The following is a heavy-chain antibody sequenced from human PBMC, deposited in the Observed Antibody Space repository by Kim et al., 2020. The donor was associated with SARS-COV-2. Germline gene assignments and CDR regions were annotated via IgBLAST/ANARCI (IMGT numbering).Heavy chain of an antibody. D-gene: IGHD1-1*01. CDR1: GFPLSEHY. CDR2: IRNKALGYTT. V-gene: IGHV3-72*01. Sequence: GGSLSLSCAASGFPLSEHYVDWVRQAPGKGLEWVGQIRNKALGYTTHYAASVQGRFIISRDDSKNSAYLHMNSVKIDDTAVYYCADAGTTPADLWGQGALVTVSS. J-gene: IGHJ5*02. CDR3: ADAGTTPADL.